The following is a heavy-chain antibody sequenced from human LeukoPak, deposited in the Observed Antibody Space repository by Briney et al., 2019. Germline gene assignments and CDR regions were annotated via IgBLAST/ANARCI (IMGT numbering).Heavy chain of an antibody. CDR3: ARKKIRESLVVVVAAYDY. CDR1: GGSFSSSSYY. J-gene: IGHJ4*02. V-gene: IGHV4-39*07. CDR2: IYHSGST. Sequence: SETLSLTCAVYGGSFSSSSYYWGWIRQPPGKGLEWIGSIYHSGSTYYNPSLKSRVTISVDTSKNQFSLKLSSVTAADTAVYYCARKKIRESLVVVVAAYDYWGQGTLVTVSS. D-gene: IGHD2-15*01.